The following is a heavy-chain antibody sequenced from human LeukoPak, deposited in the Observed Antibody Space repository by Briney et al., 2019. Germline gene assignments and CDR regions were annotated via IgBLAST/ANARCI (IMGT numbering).Heavy chain of an antibody. CDR3: ARDLRDMRTSGDDY. CDR2: IYSGTST. V-gene: IGHV3-66*01. J-gene: IGHJ4*02. CDR1: GFTVSINY. D-gene: IGHD2-15*01. Sequence: HPGGSLRLSCAASGFTVSINYMSWVRQAPGKGLEWVSVIYSGTSTYYADSVKGRFTISRDNSKNSLYLQMNSLRAEDTAVYYCARDLRDMRTSGDDYWGQGTLVTVSS.